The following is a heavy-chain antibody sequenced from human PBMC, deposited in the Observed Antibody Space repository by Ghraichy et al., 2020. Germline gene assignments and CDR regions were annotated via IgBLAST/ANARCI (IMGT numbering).Heavy chain of an antibody. CDR1: GDSVSTHGTA. J-gene: IGHJ4*02. D-gene: IGHD5-18*01. V-gene: IGHV6-1*01. CDR2: TYYRSKWYN. Sequence: SETLSLTCAISGDSVSTHGTAWNWIRQSPSRGLEWLGRTYYRSKWYNEYSVSLKSRITINPDTSKNQFSLQLNSVTPEDTAVYYCALGKYTAMAYWGQGILVTVSS. CDR3: ALGKYTAMAY.